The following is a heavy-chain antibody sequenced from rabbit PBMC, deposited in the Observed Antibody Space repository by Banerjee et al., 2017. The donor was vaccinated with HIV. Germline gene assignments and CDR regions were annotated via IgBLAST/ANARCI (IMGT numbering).Heavy chain of an antibody. CDR3: ARYDYGDYVGYGMDL. D-gene: IGHD2-1*01. CDR1: GFSFSTTYY. CDR2: IYAGSSGST. V-gene: IGHV1S40*01. J-gene: IGHJ6*01. Sequence: QSLEESGGDLVKPGASLTLTCTASGFSFSTTYYMCWVRQAPGKGLEWIACIYAGSSGSTYYASWAKGRFTISKTSSTTVTLQMTSLTAADTATYFCARYDYGDYVGYGMDLWGPGTLVTVS.